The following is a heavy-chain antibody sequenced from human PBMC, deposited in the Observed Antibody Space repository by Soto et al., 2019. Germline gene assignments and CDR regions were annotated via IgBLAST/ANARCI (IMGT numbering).Heavy chain of an antibody. CDR2: ISWNSGTI. V-gene: IGHV3-9*03. D-gene: IGHD2-21*02. J-gene: IGHJ6*02. Sequence: DVQVVESGGGLVQPGRSLRLSCAASGFSLDDYAMHWVRQAPGKGLEWVSGISWNSGTIGYADSVKGRFTISRDNVKNSLYLPMNSLRAEDMALYYCAKSSGGTANGMGVWGQGTTVTVSS. CDR3: AKSSGGTANGMGV. CDR1: GFSLDDYA.